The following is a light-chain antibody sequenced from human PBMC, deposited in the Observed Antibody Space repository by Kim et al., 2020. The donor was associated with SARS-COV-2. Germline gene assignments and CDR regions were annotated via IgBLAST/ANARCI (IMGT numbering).Light chain of an antibody. J-gene: IGLJ3*02. CDR2: DVS. Sequence: QSALTQPASVSGSPGQSITISCTGTSSDVGGYNYVSWYQQYPGKAPKLMLYDVSNRPSGVANRFSGSKSGNTASLTISGLQAEDEADYYCSSYTSSLTLRVFGGGTQLTVL. CDR3: SSYTSSLTLRV. V-gene: IGLV2-14*03. CDR1: SSDVGGYNY.